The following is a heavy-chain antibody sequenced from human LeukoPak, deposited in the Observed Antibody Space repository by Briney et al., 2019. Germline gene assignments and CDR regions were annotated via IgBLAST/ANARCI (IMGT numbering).Heavy chain of an antibody. V-gene: IGHV4-61*02. D-gene: IGHD6-6*01. CDR3: AREGGIAARPWFDP. CDR1: GGSISSGSYY. CDR2: IYTSGST. J-gene: IGHJ5*02. Sequence: PSETLSLTCTVSGGSISSGSYYWSWIRQPAGKGLEWIGRIYTSGSTNYNPSLKSRVTISVDTSKNQFSLKLSSVTAVDTAVYYCAREGGIAARPWFDPWGQGTLVTVSS.